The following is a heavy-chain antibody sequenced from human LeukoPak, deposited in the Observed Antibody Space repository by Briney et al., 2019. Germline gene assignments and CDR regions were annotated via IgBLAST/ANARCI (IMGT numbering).Heavy chain of an antibody. CDR2: IRYDGSNK. Sequence: GGSLRLSCAASGFTFSNYNMNWVRQAPGKGLEWVAFIRYDGSNKYYADSVKGRFTISRDNSKNTLYLQMNSLRAEDTAVYYCAKDRGDSSSWYYFDYWGQGTLVTVSS. V-gene: IGHV3-30*02. J-gene: IGHJ4*02. CDR1: GFTFSNYN. CDR3: AKDRGDSSSWYYFDY. D-gene: IGHD6-13*01.